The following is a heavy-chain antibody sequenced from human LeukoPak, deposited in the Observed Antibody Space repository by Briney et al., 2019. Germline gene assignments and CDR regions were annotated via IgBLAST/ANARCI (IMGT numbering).Heavy chain of an antibody. V-gene: IGHV3-21*01. CDR3: ARDYGGSSPFDY. J-gene: IGHJ4*02. CDR2: ISGSSSDI. Sequence: GGSLRLSCAASGFTFSNYAMNWVRQAPGKGLEWVSSISGSSSDIYYADSVKGRFTISRDNAKNSLYLHMNSLRAEDTAVYYCARDYGGSSPFDYWGQGTLVTVSS. CDR1: GFTFSNYA. D-gene: IGHD4-23*01.